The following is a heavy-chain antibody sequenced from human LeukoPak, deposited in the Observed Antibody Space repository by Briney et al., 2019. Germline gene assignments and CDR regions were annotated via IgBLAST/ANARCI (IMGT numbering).Heavy chain of an antibody. J-gene: IGHJ6*02. CDR3: ARIQWLVYCYYGMDV. CDR1: GGSFSGYY. CDR2: INHSGST. D-gene: IGHD6-19*01. Sequence: PSETLSLTCAVYGGSFSGYYWSWIRQPPGKGLEWIGEINHSGSTNYNPSLKSRVTISVDTSKNQFSLKLSSVTAADTAVYYCARIQWLVYCYYGMDVWGQGTTVTVSS. V-gene: IGHV4-34*01.